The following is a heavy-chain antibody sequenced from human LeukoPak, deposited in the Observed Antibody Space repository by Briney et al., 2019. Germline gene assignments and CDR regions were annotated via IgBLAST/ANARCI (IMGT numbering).Heavy chain of an antibody. V-gene: IGHV3-74*01. CDR2: IKDDGSHT. Sequence: PGGSLTLSCAASGFTFSSHWIHWVRQAPGKGLVWVSRIKDDGSHTNYADSVKGRFTISRDNDKNTLSLQMSSLRDEDTAVYYCTRGSGITTGIDEWGQGTLVTVSS. CDR1: GFTFSSHW. D-gene: IGHD4-17*01. J-gene: IGHJ4*02. CDR3: TRGSGITTGIDE.